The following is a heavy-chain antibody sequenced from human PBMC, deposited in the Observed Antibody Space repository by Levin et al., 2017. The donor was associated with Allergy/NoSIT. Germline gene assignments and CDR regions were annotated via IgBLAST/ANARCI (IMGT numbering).Heavy chain of an antibody. Sequence: PGGSLRLSCAASGFTFSSYSMNWVRQAPGKGLEWVSYISSSSSTIYYADSVKGRFTISRDNAKNSLYLQMNSLRAEDTAVYYCASPRVGATTDFDYWGQGTLVTVSS. CDR2: ISSSSSTI. J-gene: IGHJ4*02. V-gene: IGHV3-48*01. CDR3: ASPRVGATTDFDY. CDR1: GFTFSSYS. D-gene: IGHD1-26*01.